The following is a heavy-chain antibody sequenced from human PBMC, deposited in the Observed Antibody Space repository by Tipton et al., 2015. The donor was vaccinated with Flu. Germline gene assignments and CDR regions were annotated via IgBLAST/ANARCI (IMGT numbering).Heavy chain of an antibody. J-gene: IGHJ4*02. CDR2: IWYDGSNK. Sequence: SLRLSCAASGFTFSSYGMHWVRQAPGKGLEWVAVIWYDGSNKYYADSVKGRFTISRDNSKNTLYLQMNSLRAEDTAVYYCARDLFSRGDWGFDYWGQGTLVTVSS. D-gene: IGHD7-27*01. V-gene: IGHV3-33*08. CDR1: GFTFSSYG. CDR3: ARDLFSRGDWGFDY.